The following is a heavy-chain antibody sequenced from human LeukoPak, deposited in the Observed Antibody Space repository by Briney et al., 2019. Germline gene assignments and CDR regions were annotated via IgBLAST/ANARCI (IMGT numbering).Heavy chain of an antibody. CDR1: GFTFEDYA. CDR3: AKVYYHDSSGYYYDY. D-gene: IGHD3-22*01. J-gene: IGHJ4*02. Sequence: GGSLRLSCAASGFTFEDYAMHWVRQAPGKGLEWVSGISWNSGSIGYADSVKGRFTISRDNAKNSLYLQMSSLRAEDTALYYCAKVYYHDSSGYYYDYWGQGTLVTVSS. V-gene: IGHV3-9*01. CDR2: ISWNSGSI.